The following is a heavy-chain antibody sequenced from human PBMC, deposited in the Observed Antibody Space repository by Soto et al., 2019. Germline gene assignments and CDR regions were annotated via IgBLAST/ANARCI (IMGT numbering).Heavy chain of an antibody. J-gene: IGHJ4*02. CDR1: GCSILNAGHY. CDR2: IFFSGNT. D-gene: IGHD4-17*01. CDR3: ARDNYGGMLDY. V-gene: IGHV4-31*11. Sequence: PSETLSLTSAVSGCSILNAGHYWTWLLQHPGKGLEWIGKIFFSGNTHYNPALKSRLTFSVDTAKNQFSLRLTSVTAADTATYYCARDNYGGMLDYWRPGNLVTVSS.